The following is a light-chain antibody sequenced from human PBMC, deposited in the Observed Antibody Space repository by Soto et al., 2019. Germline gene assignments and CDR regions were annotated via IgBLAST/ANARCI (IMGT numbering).Light chain of an antibody. J-gene: IGKJ1*01. V-gene: IGKV3-20*01. CDR1: QSVSSSY. CDR2: GAS. CDR3: QQYGSSPRT. Sequence: ELVLTQSPGTLSLSPGERATLSCRASQSVSSSYLAWYQQKPGQAHRLLIYGASIRATGIPDRFSGSGSGTDFTLNISRLEPEDFAVYYYQQYGSSPRTFGQGTKVEIK.